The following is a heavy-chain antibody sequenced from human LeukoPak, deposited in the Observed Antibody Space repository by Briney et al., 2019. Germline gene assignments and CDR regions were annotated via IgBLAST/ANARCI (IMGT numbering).Heavy chain of an antibody. CDR1: GGSISSESYY. V-gene: IGHV4-61*02. J-gene: IGHJ3*02. Sequence: SETLSLTCSVSGGSISSESYYWLWIRQPAGKGLQWIGRIYTSRSTNYNPSLKSRVTISLDTSKNQFSLRLRSVTAADTAVYYCAREDGRRSGWYSSVAFDIWGQGTMVTVSS. D-gene: IGHD6-19*01. CDR2: IYTSRST. CDR3: AREDGRRSGWYSSVAFDI.